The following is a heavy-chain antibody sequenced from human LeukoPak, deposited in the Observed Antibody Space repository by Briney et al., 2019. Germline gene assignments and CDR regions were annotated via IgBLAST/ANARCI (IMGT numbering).Heavy chain of an antibody. J-gene: IGHJ4*02. Sequence: SETLSLTCTVSGYSISSGYYWSWIRQPPGKGLEWIGEINHSGSTNYNPSLKSRVTISVDTSKNQFSLKLSSVTAADTAVYYCARHPYYYDSSGLGYFDYWGQGTLVTVSS. V-gene: IGHV4-38-2*02. CDR3: ARHPYYYDSSGLGYFDY. CDR2: INHSGST. CDR1: GYSISSGYY. D-gene: IGHD3-22*01.